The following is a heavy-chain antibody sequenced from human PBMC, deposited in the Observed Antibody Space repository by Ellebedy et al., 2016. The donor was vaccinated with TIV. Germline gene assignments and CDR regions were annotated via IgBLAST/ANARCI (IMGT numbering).Heavy chain of an antibody. Sequence: GESLKISCAASGFTFSSYSMNWVRQAPGTGLEWGSYIRSSSSTIYYADSVKGRFTISRDTAKNSLYLQMNSLRAEDTAVYYCARDLSGSYYGTSDYWGQGTLVTVSS. D-gene: IGHD1-26*01. CDR3: ARDLSGSYYGTSDY. J-gene: IGHJ4*02. V-gene: IGHV3-48*04. CDR1: GFTFSSYS. CDR2: IRSSSSTI.